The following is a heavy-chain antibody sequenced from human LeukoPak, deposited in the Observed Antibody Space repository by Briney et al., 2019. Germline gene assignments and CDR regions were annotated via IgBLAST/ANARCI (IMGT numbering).Heavy chain of an antibody. CDR2: ISSSSSYI. CDR1: GFTFSNYN. J-gene: IGHJ4*02. Sequence: PGQSLRLSCAASGFTFSNYNMNWVRQAPGKGLEWVSSISSSSSYITYADSVKGRFTISRDNAKNSLYLQMHSLRAEDTAVYYCARSQMATITWGYFDYWGQGTLVTVSS. V-gene: IGHV3-21*01. D-gene: IGHD5-24*01. CDR3: ARSQMATITWGYFDY.